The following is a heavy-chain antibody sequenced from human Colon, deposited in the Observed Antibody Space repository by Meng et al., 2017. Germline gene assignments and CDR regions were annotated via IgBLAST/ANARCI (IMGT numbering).Heavy chain of an antibody. CDR2: IHHSGTT. D-gene: IGHD1-26*01. J-gene: IGHJ4*02. CDR1: GYSISTGYY. Sequence: SETLSLTCTVPGYSISTGYYWGWIRQPPGKGLEWIASIHHSGTTYYNPSLKSRVTISVDTSKNQFSLKVSSVTAADTAVYYCARGPAGATPHYFDYWGQGTLVTVSS. V-gene: IGHV4-38-2*02. CDR3: ARGPAGATPHYFDY.